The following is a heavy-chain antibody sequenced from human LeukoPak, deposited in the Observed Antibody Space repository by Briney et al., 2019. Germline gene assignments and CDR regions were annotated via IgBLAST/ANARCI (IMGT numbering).Heavy chain of an antibody. V-gene: IGHV3-48*03. J-gene: IGHJ4*02. Sequence: GGSLRLSCAASGFTFSSYETNWVRQAPGKGLEWVSYISSSGSTIYYADSVKGRFTISRDNAKNSLYLQMNSLRAEDTAVYYCASIAAAWENFDYWGQGTLVTVSS. CDR3: ASIAAAWENFDY. CDR1: GFTFSSYE. D-gene: IGHD6-13*01. CDR2: ISSSGSTI.